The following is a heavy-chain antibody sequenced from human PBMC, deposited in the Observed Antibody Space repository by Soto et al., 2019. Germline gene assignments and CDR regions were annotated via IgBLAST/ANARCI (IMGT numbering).Heavy chain of an antibody. J-gene: IGHJ5*02. D-gene: IGHD3-10*01. Sequence: QVQLVESGGGVVQPGRSLRLSCAASGFKFSSYGMHWVRQAPGKGLEWVAIIWYDGSSEDYADSVKGRFTISRDNSKNTVYLQINNLRAEDTGVYYCARDGGPLFLNPSERDLWGRGSQVTVSS. CDR3: ARDGGPLFLNPSERDL. CDR2: IWYDGSSE. V-gene: IGHV3-33*01. CDR1: GFKFSSYG.